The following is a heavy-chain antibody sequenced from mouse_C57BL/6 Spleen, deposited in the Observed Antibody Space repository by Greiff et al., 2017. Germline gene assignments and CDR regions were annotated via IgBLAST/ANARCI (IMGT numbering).Heavy chain of an antibody. V-gene: IGHV5-17*01. CDR3: ASYDDYDGDYYAMDY. CDR2: ISSGSSTI. Sequence: EVKLVESGGGLVKPGGSLKLSCAASGFTFSDYGMHWVRQAPEKGLEWVAYISSGSSTIYYADTVQGRFTISRDNAKNTLFLQRTSLRSEATAMYYCASYDDYDGDYYAMDYWGQGTSVTVSS. CDR1: GFTFSDYG. J-gene: IGHJ4*01. D-gene: IGHD2-4*01.